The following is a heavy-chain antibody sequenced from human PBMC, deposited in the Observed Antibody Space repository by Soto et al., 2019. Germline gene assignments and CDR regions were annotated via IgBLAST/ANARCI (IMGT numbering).Heavy chain of an antibody. J-gene: IGHJ4*02. D-gene: IGHD3-22*01. Sequence: SETLSLTCTVSGGSISNYYWSWIRQPPGKGLEWIGYIYYSGSTNYNPSLKSRVTISVDTSKNQFSLKLSSVTAADTAVYYCARADWYYHGSTVYYFDYWGQGTLVTVSS. CDR3: ARADWYYHGSTVYYFDY. CDR2: IYYSGST. V-gene: IGHV4-59*01. CDR1: GGSISNYY.